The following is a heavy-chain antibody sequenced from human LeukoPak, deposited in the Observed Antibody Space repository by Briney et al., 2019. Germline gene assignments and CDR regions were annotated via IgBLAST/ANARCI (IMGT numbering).Heavy chain of an antibody. V-gene: IGHV4-34*01. Sequence: SETLSLTCAVYGGSFSGYYWSWIRQPPGKGLEWIGEINHSGSTNYNPSLKSRVTISVDTSKNQFSLKLSSVTAADTAVYYCARRRGYCSSTSCPRKILTHAFDIWGQGTMVTVSS. D-gene: IGHD2-2*01. CDR3: ARRRGYCSSTSCPRKILTHAFDI. CDR1: GGSFSGYY. CDR2: INHSGST. J-gene: IGHJ3*02.